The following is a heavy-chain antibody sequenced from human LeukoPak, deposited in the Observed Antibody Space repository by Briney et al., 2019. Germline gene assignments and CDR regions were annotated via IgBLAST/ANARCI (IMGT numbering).Heavy chain of an antibody. CDR3: ATDLYSIYFDY. CDR1: GYTLTELS. J-gene: IGHJ4*02. V-gene: IGHV1-24*01. D-gene: IGHD2-15*01. Sequence: ASVKVSCKVSGYTLTELSMHWVRQAPGKGLEWMGGFDPEDGETIYAQKFQGRVTTTEDTSTDTAYMELSSLRSEDTAVYYCATDLYSIYFDYWGQGTLVTVSS. CDR2: FDPEDGET.